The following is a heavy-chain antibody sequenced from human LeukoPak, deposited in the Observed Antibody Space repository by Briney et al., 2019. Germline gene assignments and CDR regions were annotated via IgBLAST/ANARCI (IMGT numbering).Heavy chain of an antibody. D-gene: IGHD3-22*01. CDR1: GGSISSSSYY. CDR2: IYYSGST. Sequence: PSETLSLTCTVSGGSISSSSYYWGWIRQPPGKGLEWIGSIYYSGSTYYNPSLKSRVTISVDTSKNQFSLKLSSVTAADTAVYYCARGDYYDSSGLYLLDYWGQGTLVTVSS. V-gene: IGHV4-39*07. J-gene: IGHJ4*02. CDR3: ARGDYYDSSGLYLLDY.